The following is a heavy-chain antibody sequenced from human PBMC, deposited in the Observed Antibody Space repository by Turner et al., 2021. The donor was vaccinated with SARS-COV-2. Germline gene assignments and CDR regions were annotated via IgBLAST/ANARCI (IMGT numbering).Heavy chain of an antibody. CDR2: ISGTTTTI. Sequence: EVQLVESGGGLVQPGGSLSLSCAASGFTLSTYSMSWVRQAPGKGPEWVSYISGTTTTIYYADSVKGRFTISRDNAKNSLYLQMNNLRAEDTAMYYCAREHYDFWSGYFYWGQGTLVTVSS. D-gene: IGHD3-3*01. CDR1: GFTLSTYS. CDR3: AREHYDFWSGYFY. J-gene: IGHJ4*02. V-gene: IGHV3-48*01.